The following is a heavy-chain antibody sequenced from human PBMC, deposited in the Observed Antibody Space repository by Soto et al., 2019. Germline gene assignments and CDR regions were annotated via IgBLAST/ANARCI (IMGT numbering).Heavy chain of an antibody. D-gene: IGHD2-8*01. V-gene: IGHV1-24*01. J-gene: IGHJ6*02. CDR2: FDAEEGET. CDR1: GYTLTEIS. CDR3: ARDPYHVLLVNAPNLYGMDV. Sequence: ASVKVSCKVSGYTLTEISMYWVRQAPGKGLEWMGGFDAEEGETIYAQKFQGRVTMTEDTSTATAYMELSSLRSEDTAVYYCARDPYHVLLVNAPNLYGMDVWGQGTTVTVSS.